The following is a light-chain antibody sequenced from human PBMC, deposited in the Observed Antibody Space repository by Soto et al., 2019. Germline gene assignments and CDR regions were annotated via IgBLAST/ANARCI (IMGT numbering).Light chain of an antibody. CDR2: GVS. V-gene: IGLV2-14*03. J-gene: IGLJ1*01. CDR1: SSDIGGYNF. Sequence: QSVLTQPASVSGSPGQSITISCTGTSSDIGGYNFVSWYQHHPGKAPKLMIFGVSDRPSGVSDRFSGAKSGNTASLTISGLQAEDEADYYCSSYLSSSTPYVFGTGTKLTVL. CDR3: SSYLSSSTPYV.